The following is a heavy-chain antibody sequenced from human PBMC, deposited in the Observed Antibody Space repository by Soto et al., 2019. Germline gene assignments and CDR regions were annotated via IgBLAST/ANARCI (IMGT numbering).Heavy chain of an antibody. Sequence: GGSLRLSCAASGFTFSSYAMHWVRQAPGKGLEWVAVISYDGSNKYYADSVKGRFTISRDNSKNTLYLQMNSLRAEDTAVYYCARKASSGWYGSDYWGQGTLVTVSS. CDR3: ARKASSGWYGSDY. CDR2: ISYDGSNK. J-gene: IGHJ4*02. D-gene: IGHD6-19*01. V-gene: IGHV3-30-3*01. CDR1: GFTFSSYA.